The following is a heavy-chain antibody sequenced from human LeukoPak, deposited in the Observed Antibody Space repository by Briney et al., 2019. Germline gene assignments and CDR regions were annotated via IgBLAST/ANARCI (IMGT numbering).Heavy chain of an antibody. CDR2: IYYIGTT. J-gene: IGHJ4*02. CDR3: ARVSGLSSGSIDY. Sequence: SETLSLTCTVSGGSISSNNYYWGWIRQPPGQGLEWIGSIYYIGTTYYNPSLRSRVTISVDTSRNQFSLKLSSLTAADTAVYYCARVSGLSSGSIDYWGQGTLVTVSS. D-gene: IGHD6-19*01. CDR1: GGSISSNNYY. V-gene: IGHV4-39*01.